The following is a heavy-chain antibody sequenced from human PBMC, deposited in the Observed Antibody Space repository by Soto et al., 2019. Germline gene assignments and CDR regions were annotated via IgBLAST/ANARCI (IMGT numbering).Heavy chain of an antibody. Sequence: QVQLVQSGAEVKKPGSSVKVSCKASGGTFSSYVISWVRQAPGQGLEWMGGIIPIFGTANYAQKFQGRVTITADESTSTAYMELSSLRSEDTAVYYCATSLPSWYTRYYYYGMDVWGQGTTVTVSS. J-gene: IGHJ6*02. D-gene: IGHD6-13*01. CDR1: GGTFSSYV. V-gene: IGHV1-69*01. CDR3: ATSLPSWYTRYYYYGMDV. CDR2: IIPIFGTA.